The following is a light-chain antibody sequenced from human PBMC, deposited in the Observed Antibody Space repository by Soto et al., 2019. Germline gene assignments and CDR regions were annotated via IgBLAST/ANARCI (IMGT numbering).Light chain of an antibody. CDR2: EAS. CDR1: QSINTW. V-gene: IGKV1-5*01. CDR3: QQYNTYSRT. Sequence: DMQLTQSPSSLSASVGDRVTITCRASQSINTWLAWYQQKPGKAPNLLIYEASSLESGVPSRFSGSGSGTEFTFTISSLQPGDFATYYCQQYNTYSRTFGQGTKVDIK. J-gene: IGKJ1*01.